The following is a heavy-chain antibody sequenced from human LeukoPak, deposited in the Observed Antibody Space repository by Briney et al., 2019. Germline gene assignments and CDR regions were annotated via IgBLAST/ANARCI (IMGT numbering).Heavy chain of an antibody. CDR3: ARELRGSYFP. J-gene: IGHJ4*02. V-gene: IGHV3-64*01. Sequence: GGSLRLSCTASGFTFSSYAMHWVRQAPGKGLEYVSAVSSNGDGTYYANSVKDRFTISRDNSKNTLYLQMGSLRAEDMAVYYCARELRGSYFPWGQGTLVTVSS. CDR1: GFTFSSYA. CDR2: VSSNGDGT. D-gene: IGHD1-26*01.